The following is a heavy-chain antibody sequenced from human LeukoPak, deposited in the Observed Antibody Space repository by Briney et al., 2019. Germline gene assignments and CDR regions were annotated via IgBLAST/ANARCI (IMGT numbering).Heavy chain of an antibody. CDR2: MNPNSGNT. J-gene: IGHJ4*02. Sequence: ASVKVSCKASGYTFTNYDINWVRQAAGQGLEGMGWMNPNSGNTGYAQKFQGRVTITRDTPITTAYMELSSLISEDTAVYYCARRAHSGSYYVAFGDWGQGTPVTVSS. V-gene: IGHV1-8*03. CDR1: GYTFTNYD. D-gene: IGHD1-26*01. CDR3: ARRAHSGSYYVAFGD.